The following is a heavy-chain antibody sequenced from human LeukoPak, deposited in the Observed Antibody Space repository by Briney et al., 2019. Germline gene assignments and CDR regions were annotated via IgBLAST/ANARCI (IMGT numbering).Heavy chain of an antibody. CDR3: ARDRSGYFDY. CDR2: IGTAGDT. Sequence: PGGSLRLSCAASGFMFSSNWMSWVRQATGKGLEWVSAIGTAGDTYYPGSVKGRFTISRENAKNSLYLQMNSLRAGDTAVYYCARDRSGYFDYWGQGTLVTVSS. V-gene: IGHV3-13*01. J-gene: IGHJ4*02. CDR1: GFMFSSNW. D-gene: IGHD1-26*01.